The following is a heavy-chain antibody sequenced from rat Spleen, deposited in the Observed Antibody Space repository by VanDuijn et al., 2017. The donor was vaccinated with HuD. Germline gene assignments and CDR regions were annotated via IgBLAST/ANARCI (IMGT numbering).Heavy chain of an antibody. CDR3: ARGSADY. CDR2: IWNAGGT. CDR1: GFSLTSYI. Sequence: QVQLKESGPGLAQPSQTLSPTCTVAGFSLTSYIVHLVRQPTGKDLEWMGIIWNAGGTQYNSPLKTRLSISKDTPKSKVFLKVNSLQTEDTATYYCARGSADYWGQGVMVTVSS. V-gene: IGHV2-41*01. J-gene: IGHJ2*01.